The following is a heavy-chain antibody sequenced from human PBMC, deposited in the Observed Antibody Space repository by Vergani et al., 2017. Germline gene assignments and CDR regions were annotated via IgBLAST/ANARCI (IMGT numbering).Heavy chain of an antibody. J-gene: IGHJ6*02. CDR3: TTDPRYCGDGSCYWLRDHHYYGMDV. CDR2: IKSTFDRGTT. Sequence: EVHLVESGGSVVKPGGSLRLSCAASGFTFSHTWMSWLRQSPGKGLEWVGRIKSTFDRGTTDYAAAVKGRFTISRDDSKNTLFLQMNGLKTEDIGVYYCTTDPRYCGDGSCYWLRDHHYYGMDVWGQGTTVTVSS. D-gene: IGHD2-21*01. CDR1: GFTFSHTW. V-gene: IGHV3-15*01.